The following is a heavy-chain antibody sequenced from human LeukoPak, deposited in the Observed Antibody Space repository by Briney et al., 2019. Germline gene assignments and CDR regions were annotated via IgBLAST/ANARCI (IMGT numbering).Heavy chain of an antibody. D-gene: IGHD3-10*01. Sequence: KPSETLSLTCAVYGGSFSGYYWSWIRQPPGKGLEWIGETNHSGSTNYNPSLKSRVTISVDASKNQFSLKLSSVTAADTAVYYCARPYGSGSYFKDYWGQGTLVTVSS. CDR3: ARPYGSGSYFKDY. V-gene: IGHV4-34*01. CDR2: TNHSGST. CDR1: GGSFSGYY. J-gene: IGHJ4*02.